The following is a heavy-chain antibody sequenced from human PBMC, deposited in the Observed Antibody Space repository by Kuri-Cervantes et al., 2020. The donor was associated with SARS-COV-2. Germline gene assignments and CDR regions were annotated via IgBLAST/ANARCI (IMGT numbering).Heavy chain of an antibody. CDR2: IYYSGST. V-gene: IGHV4-59*01. CDR1: GGSISSYY. CDR3: ARGGRVWELSVNDAFDI. Sequence: SETLSLNCTVSGGSISSYYWSWIRQPPGKGLEWIGYIYYSGSTNYNPSLKSRVTISVDTSKNQFSLKLSSVSGADTAVYYCARGGRVWELSVNDAFDIWGQGTMVTVSS. D-gene: IGHD1-26*01. J-gene: IGHJ3*02.